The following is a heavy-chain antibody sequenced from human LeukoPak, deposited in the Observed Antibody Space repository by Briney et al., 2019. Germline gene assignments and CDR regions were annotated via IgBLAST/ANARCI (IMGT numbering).Heavy chain of an antibody. CDR1: GFTFSSYS. V-gene: IGHV3-48*04. J-gene: IGHJ4*02. Sequence: PGGSLTLSCAASGFTFSSYSMNWVRQAPGKGLEWVSYISSSSSTIYYADSVKGRFTISRDNPKNLLFLQINSLRVEDTAVYYCARETPRRGETRDGYRWGQGTVVTVSS. CDR3: ARETPRRGETRDGYR. CDR2: ISSSSSTI. D-gene: IGHD5-24*01.